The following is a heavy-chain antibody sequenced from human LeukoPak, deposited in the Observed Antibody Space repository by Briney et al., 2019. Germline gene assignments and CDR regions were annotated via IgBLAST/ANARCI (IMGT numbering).Heavy chain of an antibody. V-gene: IGHV4-31*03. CDR3: ARGKKAADILTGYWNDY. CDR1: GGSISSGGYY. D-gene: IGHD3-9*01. Sequence: PSETLSLTCTVSGGSISSGGYYWSWIRQHPGKGLEWIGYIYYSGSTYYNPSLKSRVTISVDTSKNLFSLRLSSVTAADTAVYYCARGKKAADILTGYWNDYWGQGTLVTVSS. J-gene: IGHJ4*02. CDR2: IYYSGST.